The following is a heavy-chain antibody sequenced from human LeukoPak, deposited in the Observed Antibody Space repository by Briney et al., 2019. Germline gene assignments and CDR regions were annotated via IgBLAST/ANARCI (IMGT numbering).Heavy chain of an antibody. CDR2: INHSGST. CDR3: AREGLYYGSGSYYKRSYYYYGMDV. Sequence: SETLSLTCAVYGGSFSGYYWSWIRQPPGKGLEWIGEINHSGSTNYNPSLKSRVTISVDTSKNQSSLKLSSVTAADTAVYYCAREGLYYGSGSYYKRSYYYYGMDVWGQGTTVTVSS. D-gene: IGHD3-10*01. CDR1: GGSFSGYY. V-gene: IGHV4-34*01. J-gene: IGHJ6*02.